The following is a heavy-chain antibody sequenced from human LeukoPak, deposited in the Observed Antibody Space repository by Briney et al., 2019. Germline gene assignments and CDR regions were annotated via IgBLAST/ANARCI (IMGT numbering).Heavy chain of an antibody. V-gene: IGHV3-23*01. J-gene: IGHJ4*02. Sequence: GGSLRLSCAASGFTFSSYAMSWVRQAPGKGLEWVSAISGSGGSTYYADSVKGRFTISRDNSKNTLYLQMNSLRAEDTAVYYCAKDTGEPYGDLYYFDYWGQGTLVTVSS. CDR3: AKDTGEPYGDLYYFDY. D-gene: IGHD1-14*01. CDR1: GFTFSSYA. CDR2: ISGSGGST.